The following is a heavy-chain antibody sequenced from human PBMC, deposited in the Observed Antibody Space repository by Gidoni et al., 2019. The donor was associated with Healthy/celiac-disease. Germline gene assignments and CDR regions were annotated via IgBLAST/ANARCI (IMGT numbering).Heavy chain of an antibody. CDR2: IYYSGST. D-gene: IGHD3-3*01. CDR3: ARGGVLRFLEWLLWGWFDP. J-gene: IGHJ5*02. V-gene: IGHV4-30-4*01. CDR1: GGSISSGDYY. Sequence: QVQLQESGPGLVKPSQTLSLTCTVSGGSISSGDYYWSWIRQPPGKGLEWIGYIYYSGSTYYNPSLKSRVTISVDTSKNQFSLKLSSVTAADTAVYYCARGGVLRFLEWLLWGWFDPWGQGTLVTVSS.